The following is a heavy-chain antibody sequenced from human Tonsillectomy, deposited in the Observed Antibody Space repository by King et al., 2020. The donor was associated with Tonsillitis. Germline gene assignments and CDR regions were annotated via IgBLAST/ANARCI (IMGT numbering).Heavy chain of an antibody. CDR3: ARDQAPGRGYRYGYDY. CDR1: GYTFTGYY. J-gene: IGHJ4*02. V-gene: IGHV1-2*02. D-gene: IGHD5-18*01. Sequence: QLVQSGAEVKKPGASVKVSCKASGYTFTGYYIHWVRQAPGQGLEWMGWINPNSGGTNYAQKFQGRVTMTRDTSISTAYMELSSLRSDDTAVYYCARDQAPGRGYRYGYDYWGQGTLVTVSS. CDR2: INPNSGGT.